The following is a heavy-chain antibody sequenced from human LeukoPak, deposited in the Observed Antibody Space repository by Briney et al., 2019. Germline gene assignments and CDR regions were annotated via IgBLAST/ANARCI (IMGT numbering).Heavy chain of an antibody. Sequence: ASVKVSCKPSGYPFITHYIHWVRQAPGQGPEWMGIIKLSGGSTHYTQNFQGRVTMTSDTSTSTVYMELSNLRSEDTAVYYCGREAPQTYYLDHWGQGTLVFVS. CDR3: GREAPQTYYLDH. V-gene: IGHV1-46*01. J-gene: IGHJ4*02. CDR1: GYPFITHY. CDR2: IKLSGGST.